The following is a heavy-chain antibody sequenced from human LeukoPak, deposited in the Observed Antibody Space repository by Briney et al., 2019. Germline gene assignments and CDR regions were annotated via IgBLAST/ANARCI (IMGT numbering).Heavy chain of an antibody. D-gene: IGHD3-3*01. Sequence: GGSLRLSCAASGFTFSSYEMNWVRQAPGKGLEWVAFIRYDGDNKYYADSVKGRFTISRDNSKNTLYLEMNSLIPEDTALYYCAKPQEADLWVPDYWGQGTLVTVSS. J-gene: IGHJ4*02. CDR1: GFTFSSYE. CDR2: IRYDGDNK. CDR3: AKPQEADLWVPDY. V-gene: IGHV3-30*02.